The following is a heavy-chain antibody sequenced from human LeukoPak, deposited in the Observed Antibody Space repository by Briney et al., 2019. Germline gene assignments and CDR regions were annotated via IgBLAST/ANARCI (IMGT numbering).Heavy chain of an antibody. V-gene: IGHV1-2*02. Sequence: ASVKVSCKASGYTFTGYYMHWVRQAPGQGLEWMGWINPNSGGTNYAQKFQGRVTMTRDTSISTAYMELSRLRSDDTAAYYCARERVVLQRLIHIAVASYGMDVWGQGTTVTVSS. D-gene: IGHD6-19*01. J-gene: IGHJ6*02. CDR3: ARERVVLQRLIHIAVASYGMDV. CDR2: INPNSGGT. CDR1: GYTFTGYY.